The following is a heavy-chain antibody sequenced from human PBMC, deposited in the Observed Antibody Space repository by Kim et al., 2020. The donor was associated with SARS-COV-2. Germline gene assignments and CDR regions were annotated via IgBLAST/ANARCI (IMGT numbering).Heavy chain of an antibody. Sequence: YSPAIQGQVTISADKSISTAYLQWSSLKASDTAMYYCARLFTLYGDAFDYWGQGTLVTVSS. CDR3: ARLFTLYGDAFDY. J-gene: IGHJ4*02. D-gene: IGHD3-10*01. V-gene: IGHV5-51*01.